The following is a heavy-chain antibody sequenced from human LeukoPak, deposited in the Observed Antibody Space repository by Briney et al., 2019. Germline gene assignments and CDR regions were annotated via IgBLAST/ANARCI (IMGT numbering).Heavy chain of an antibody. J-gene: IGHJ4*01. Sequence: SETLSLTCTVSGGSIRSSSYHWGWVRQPPGKGLEWIENIHYSGSTSYNPSLKSRVTISVDTSNNQFSLKLSSVTAADTAVFYCARLTGRDSSDWPYFHYWGQGALVTVSA. CDR3: ARLTGRDSSDWPYFHY. V-gene: IGHV4-39*01. D-gene: IGHD6-25*01. CDR2: IHYSGST. CDR1: GGSIRSSSYH.